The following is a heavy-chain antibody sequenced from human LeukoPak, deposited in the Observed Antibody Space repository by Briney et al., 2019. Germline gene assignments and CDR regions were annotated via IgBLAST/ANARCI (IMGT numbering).Heavy chain of an antibody. CDR1: GGSISTYY. CDR3: ARSLYYYGSDSFDI. Sequence: SETLSLTCTVSGGSISTYYWSWIRQPPGKGLEWIGYIYYSGSTNYNPSLKSRVTISVDTSKNQFSLKLSSVTAADTAVYYCARSLYYYGSDSFDIWGQGTMVTVSS. D-gene: IGHD3-10*01. J-gene: IGHJ3*02. V-gene: IGHV4-59*01. CDR2: IYYSGST.